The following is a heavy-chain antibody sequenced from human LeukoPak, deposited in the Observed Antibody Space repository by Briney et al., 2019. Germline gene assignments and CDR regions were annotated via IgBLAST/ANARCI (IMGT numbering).Heavy chain of an antibody. Sequence: PGGSLRLSCAASGFTFGDYSMNWVRQAPGKGLEWVSSISSSSRYISYADSVKGRFTISRDNAKNSLYLQMNSLRAEDTAVYYCARRDNYDYWGQGTLVTVSS. CDR1: GFTFGDYS. CDR2: ISSSSRYI. CDR3: ARRDNYDY. D-gene: IGHD2-15*01. V-gene: IGHV3-21*01. J-gene: IGHJ4*02.